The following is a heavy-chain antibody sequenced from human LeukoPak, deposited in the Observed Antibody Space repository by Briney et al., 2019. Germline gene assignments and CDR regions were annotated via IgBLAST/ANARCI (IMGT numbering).Heavy chain of an antibody. CDR3: ARSWLVYYWYYGMDV. J-gene: IGHJ6*02. Sequence: GRSLRLSCATSGFTFDNYAMHWVRQAPGEGMEWVSGISWSGGTVAYADSVKGRFTISRDNAKNSLYLQMNSLRAEDTAVYYCARSWLVYYWYYGMDVWGQGTTVTVSS. V-gene: IGHV3-9*01. D-gene: IGHD5/OR15-5a*01. CDR1: GFTFDNYA. CDR2: ISWSGGTV.